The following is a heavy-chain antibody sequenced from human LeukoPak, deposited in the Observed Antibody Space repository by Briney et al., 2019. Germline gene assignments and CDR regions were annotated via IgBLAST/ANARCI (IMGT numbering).Heavy chain of an antibody. J-gene: IGHJ3*02. CDR2: ISWNSGSI. V-gene: IGHV3-9*01. CDR3: AKDLKYYGTHAFDI. D-gene: IGHD3-10*01. CDR1: GFTFDDYA. Sequence: PGGSLRLSCAASGFTFDDYAMHWVRHAPGKGLEWVSGISWNSGSIGYADSVKGRFTISRDNAKNSLYLQMNSLRAEDTALYYCAKDLKYYGTHAFDIWGQGTMVTVSS.